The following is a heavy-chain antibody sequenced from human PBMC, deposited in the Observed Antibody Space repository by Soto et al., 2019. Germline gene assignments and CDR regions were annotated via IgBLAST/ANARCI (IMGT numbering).Heavy chain of an antibody. CDR1: GGTFSSYA. CDR2: IIPIFGTA. Sequence: QVQLVQSGAEVKKPGSSVKVSCKASGGTFSSYAISWVRQAPGQGLEWMGGIIPIFGTANYAQKFQGRVXIXAXXSTSTAYMELSSLRSEDTAVYYCARIAARPVGMDVWGQGTTVTVSS. V-gene: IGHV1-69*12. D-gene: IGHD6-13*01. J-gene: IGHJ6*02. CDR3: ARIAARPVGMDV.